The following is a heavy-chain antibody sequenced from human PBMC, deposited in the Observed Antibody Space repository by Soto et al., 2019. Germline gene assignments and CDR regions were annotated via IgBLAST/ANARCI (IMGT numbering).Heavy chain of an antibody. Sequence: PGESLKISCKASGYSFSSYWIIWVRQMPGRGLEWTGRIDPSDSYTDYNPAFRGHIIISSDKSTSTVYLQLTTLKASDSGMYYCARPQGGTDWLDPWGQGTLVTVSS. V-gene: IGHV5-10-1*01. CDR1: GYSFSSYW. CDR2: IDPSDSYT. J-gene: IGHJ5*02. CDR3: ARPQGGTDWLDP. D-gene: IGHD1-7*01.